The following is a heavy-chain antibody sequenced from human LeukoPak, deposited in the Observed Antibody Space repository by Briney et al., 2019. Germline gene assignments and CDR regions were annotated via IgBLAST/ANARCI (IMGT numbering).Heavy chain of an antibody. CDR1: GFTFGSYW. V-gene: IGHV3-7*01. Sequence: GGSLRLSCAASGFTFGSYWMTWVRQAPGKGLEWVASIKQDGSDKFYVDSVRGRFTISRDNAKNSLYLQMDSLRAEETAVYYCARDPGDYWGQGTLVTVSS. CDR3: ARDPGDY. CDR2: IKQDGSDK. D-gene: IGHD3-10*01. J-gene: IGHJ4*02.